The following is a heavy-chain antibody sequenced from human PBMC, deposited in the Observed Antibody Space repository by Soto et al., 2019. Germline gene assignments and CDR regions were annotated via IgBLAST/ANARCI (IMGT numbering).Heavy chain of an antibody. V-gene: IGHV1-2*06. CDR2: INPNNGDT. Sequence: ASVKVSCKASGYIFTDYYMHWVRQAPGQGLEWMGRINPNNGDTNYAQKFQGRVTMTRDTSISTAYMELRSPRSDDTAVYYCAIDSKNLGPPDAFDIWGQGIMVS. J-gene: IGHJ3*02. CDR1: GYIFTDYY. CDR3: AIDSKNLGPPDAFDI.